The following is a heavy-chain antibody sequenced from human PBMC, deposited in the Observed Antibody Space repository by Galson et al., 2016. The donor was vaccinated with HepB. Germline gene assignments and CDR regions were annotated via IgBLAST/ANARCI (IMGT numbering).Heavy chain of an antibody. CDR3: ASGALTGYLLLHY. CDR2: ISAYNGNT. V-gene: IGHV1-18*01. J-gene: IGHJ4*02. CDR1: YG. D-gene: IGHD3-9*01. Sequence: YGISWVRQAPGQGLEWMGWISAYNGNTNYAQKLQGRVTMTTDTSTSTAYMELRSLRSDDTAVYYCASGALTGYLLLHYWGQGTLVTVSS.